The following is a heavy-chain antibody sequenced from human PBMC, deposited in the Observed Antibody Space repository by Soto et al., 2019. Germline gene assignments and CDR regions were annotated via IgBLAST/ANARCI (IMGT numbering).Heavy chain of an antibody. J-gene: IGHJ5*02. CDR2: IYWDDDK. Sequence: QITLKESGPTLVKPTQTLTLTCTFSGFSLSTSGVGVGWIRQPPGKALEWLALIYWDDDKRYSPSLKSRLTXXXXXXXXXXXXXXXXXXXXXXXXXXXXXXXXXXXXXXXXXXWFDPWGQGTLVTVSS. V-gene: IGHV2-5*02. CDR3: XXXXXXXXXXXXXXXWFDP. CDR1: GFSLSTSGVG.